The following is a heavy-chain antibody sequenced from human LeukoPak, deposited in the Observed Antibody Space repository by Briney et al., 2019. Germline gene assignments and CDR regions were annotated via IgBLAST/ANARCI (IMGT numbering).Heavy chain of an antibody. V-gene: IGHV1-2*02. Sequence: GASVKVSCKASGYTFTGYYMHWVRQAPGQGLGWMGWINPNSGGTNYAQKFQGRVTMTRDTSISTAYMELSRLRSDDTAVYYCARESYGLSYNWFDPWGQGTLVTVSS. CDR3: ARESYGLSYNWFDP. CDR1: GYTFTGYY. J-gene: IGHJ5*02. CDR2: INPNSGGT. D-gene: IGHD3-10*01.